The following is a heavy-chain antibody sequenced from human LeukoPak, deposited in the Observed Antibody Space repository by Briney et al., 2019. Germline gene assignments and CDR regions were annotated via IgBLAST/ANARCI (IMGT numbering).Heavy chain of an antibody. CDR3: ARADYDFWSGYYYNWFDP. D-gene: IGHD3-3*01. Sequence: ALVKVSCKASGYTFTSYDINWVRQATGQGLEWMGWMNPNSGNTGYAQKFQGRVTITRNTSISTAYMELSSLRSEDTAVYYCARADYDFWSGYYYNWFDPWGQGTLVTVSS. V-gene: IGHV1-8*03. CDR1: GYTFTSYD. J-gene: IGHJ5*02. CDR2: MNPNSGNT.